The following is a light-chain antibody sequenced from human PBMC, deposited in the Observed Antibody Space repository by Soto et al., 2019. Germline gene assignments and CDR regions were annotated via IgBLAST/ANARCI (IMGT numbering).Light chain of an antibody. CDR3: MQAVQIPIT. Sequence: DIQMTQSPSTLSASVGDRVTITCRASQGIGNFLAWYQQKPGKAPNRLIYDASNLESGVPSRCSGSGLGTDFTLKISRVEGEDFGVYYCMQAVQIPITFGQGTRLE. CDR2: DAS. CDR1: QGIGNF. V-gene: IGKV1-5*01. J-gene: IGKJ5*01.